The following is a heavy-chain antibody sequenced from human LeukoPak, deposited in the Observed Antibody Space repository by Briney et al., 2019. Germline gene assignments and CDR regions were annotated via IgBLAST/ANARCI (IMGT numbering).Heavy chain of an antibody. Sequence: GRSLRLSCAASGFTFDDYAMHWVRQAPGKGLEWVSGISWNSGSIGYADSVKGRFTISRDNAKNSLYLQMNSLRAEDTAVYYCARGDEVYCSSTSCYYPFDYWGQGTLVTVSS. D-gene: IGHD2-2*01. J-gene: IGHJ4*02. V-gene: IGHV3-9*01. CDR3: ARGDEVYCSSTSCYYPFDY. CDR2: ISWNSGSI. CDR1: GFTFDDYA.